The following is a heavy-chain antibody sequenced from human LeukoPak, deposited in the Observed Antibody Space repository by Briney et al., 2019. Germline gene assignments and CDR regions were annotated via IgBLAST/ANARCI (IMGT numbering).Heavy chain of an antibody. CDR1: GYTFTSYD. J-gene: IGHJ4*02. V-gene: IGHV1-8*01. D-gene: IGHD3-3*01. CDR2: MDPNSGNT. CDR3: ARTYYDFWSGYYIWEDGDY. Sequence: ASVKVSCKASGYTFTSYDINWVRQATGQGLEWMGWMDPNSGNTGYAQKFQGRVTMTRNTSISTAYMELSSLRSEDTAVYYCARTYYDFWSGYYIWEDGDYWGQGTLVTVSS.